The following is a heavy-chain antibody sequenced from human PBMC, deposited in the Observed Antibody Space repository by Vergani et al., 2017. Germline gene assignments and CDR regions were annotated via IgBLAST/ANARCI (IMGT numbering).Heavy chain of an antibody. Sequence: EVQLLESGGGLVQPGGSLRLSCAASGFTFSSYAMSWVRQAPGKGLGWVSAISGSGGSTYYADSVKGRFTISRDNSKNTLYLQMNSLRAEDTAVYYCAKNPTYYYDSSAYFDYWGQGTLVTVSS. J-gene: IGHJ4*02. D-gene: IGHD3-22*01. CDR2: ISGSGGST. CDR3: AKNPTYYYDSSAYFDY. V-gene: IGHV3-23*01. CDR1: GFTFSSYA.